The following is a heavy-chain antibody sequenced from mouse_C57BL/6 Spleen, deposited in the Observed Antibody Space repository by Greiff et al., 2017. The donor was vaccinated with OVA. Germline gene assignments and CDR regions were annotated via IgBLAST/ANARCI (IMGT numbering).Heavy chain of an antibody. CDR1: GFTFSDYG. J-gene: IGHJ2*01. CDR3: AGGPTVVDFFDY. CDR2: ISSGSSTI. Sequence: EVQLVESGGGLVKPGGSLKLSCAASGFTFSDYGMHWVRQAPEKGLEWVAYISSGSSTIYYADTVKGRFTISRDNAKNTLFLQMTSLRSEDTAMYYCAGGPTVVDFFDYWGQGTTLTVSS. V-gene: IGHV5-17*01. D-gene: IGHD1-1*01.